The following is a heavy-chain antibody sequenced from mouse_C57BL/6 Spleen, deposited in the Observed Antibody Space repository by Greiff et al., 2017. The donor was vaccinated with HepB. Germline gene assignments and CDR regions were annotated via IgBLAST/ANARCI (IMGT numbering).Heavy chain of an antibody. CDR3: ARSAQPYAMDY. CDR2: INPGSGGT. D-gene: IGHD3-2*02. CDR1: GYAFTNYL. Sequence: QVQLKQSGAELVRPGTSVKVSCKASGYAFTNYLIEWVKQRPGQGLEWIGVINPGSGGTNYNEKFKGKATFTADTSSNTAYMQLSSLTTEDSAIYYCARSAQPYAMDYWGQGTSVTVSS. J-gene: IGHJ4*01. V-gene: IGHV1-54*02.